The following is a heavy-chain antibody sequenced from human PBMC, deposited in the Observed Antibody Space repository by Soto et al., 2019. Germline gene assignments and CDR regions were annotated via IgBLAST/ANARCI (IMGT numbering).Heavy chain of an antibody. CDR1: GFTFSSYW. D-gene: IGHD5-18*01. CDR3: ARDAVDTAMLYYYGMDV. J-gene: IGHJ6*02. CDR2: INSDGSST. Sequence: EVQLVESGGGLVQPGGSLRLSCAASGFTFSSYWMHWVRQAPGKGLVWVSRINSDGSSTSYADSVKGRFTIPRDNAKKQLDLQRSRRRAEDTAVYYCARDAVDTAMLYYYGMDVWGQGTTVTVSS. V-gene: IGHV3-74*01.